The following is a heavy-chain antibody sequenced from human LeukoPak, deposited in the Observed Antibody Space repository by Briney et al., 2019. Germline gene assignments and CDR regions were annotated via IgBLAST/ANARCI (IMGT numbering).Heavy chain of an antibody. CDR2: ISGSGGST. J-gene: IGHJ4*02. CDR3: AKDHVGTWSALDY. D-gene: IGHD6-13*01. V-gene: IGHV3-23*01. Sequence: HPGGSLTLSCAASGFTFSSYSMSWVRQAPRKGLEWVSAISGSGGSTYYADSVKGRFILSRDNSRNTLSLEMNSLRAEDTAVYYCAKDHVGTWSALDYWGQGTLVTVSS. CDR1: GFTFSSYS.